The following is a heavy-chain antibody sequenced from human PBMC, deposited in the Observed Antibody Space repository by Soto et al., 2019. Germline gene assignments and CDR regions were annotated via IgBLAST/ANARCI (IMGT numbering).Heavy chain of an antibody. Sequence: ASVKVSCKASGYTSTSYAMHWVRQAPGQRLEWMGWINAGNGNTKYSQKFQGRVTITRDTSASTAYMELSSLRSEDTAVYYCAREIAARPSEGFDYWGQGTLVTVSS. CDR2: INAGNGNT. D-gene: IGHD6-6*01. J-gene: IGHJ4*02. V-gene: IGHV1-3*01. CDR3: AREIAARPSEGFDY. CDR1: GYTSTSYA.